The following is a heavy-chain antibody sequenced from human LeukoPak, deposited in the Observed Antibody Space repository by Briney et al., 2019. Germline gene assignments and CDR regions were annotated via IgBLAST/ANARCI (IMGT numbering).Heavy chain of an antibody. J-gene: IGHJ4*02. Sequence: GGSLRLSCAASGFPFSSYSMTWVRQAPGKGLEWVANIKPDGTTQFYVDSVKGRFTISRDNALNSLYLQMNSLRAEDTAIYYCARSIPYGTTWYGRSDYWGQGTLVTVSS. CDR2: IKPDGTTQ. V-gene: IGHV3-7*03. CDR3: ARSIPYGTTWYGRSDY. D-gene: IGHD6-13*01. CDR1: GFPFSSYS.